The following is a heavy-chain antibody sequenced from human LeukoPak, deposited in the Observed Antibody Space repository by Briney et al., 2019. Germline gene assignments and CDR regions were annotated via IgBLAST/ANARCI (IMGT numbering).Heavy chain of an antibody. Sequence: SETLALTCTVSGGSSSSGSYYWSWIRQPAGKGLEWIGRIYTSGSTNYNPSLKSRVTISVDTSKNQFSLKLSSVTAADTAVYFCARGYCRSSCAFDIWGQGTMVTVSS. CDR2: IYTSGST. D-gene: IGHD2-2*01. CDR1: GGSSSSGSYY. V-gene: IGHV4-61*02. CDR3: ARGYCRSSCAFDI. J-gene: IGHJ3*02.